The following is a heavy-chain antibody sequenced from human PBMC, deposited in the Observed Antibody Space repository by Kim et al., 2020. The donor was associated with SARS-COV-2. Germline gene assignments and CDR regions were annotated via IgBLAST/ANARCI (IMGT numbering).Heavy chain of an antibody. CDR3: ARDPCSSTSCYEGGMDV. V-gene: IGHV4-31*02. D-gene: IGHD2-2*01. Sequence: LKRRVTISVDTSKNQFALKLSSVTAADTAVYYCARDPCSSTSCYEGGMDVWGQGTTVTVSS. J-gene: IGHJ6*02.